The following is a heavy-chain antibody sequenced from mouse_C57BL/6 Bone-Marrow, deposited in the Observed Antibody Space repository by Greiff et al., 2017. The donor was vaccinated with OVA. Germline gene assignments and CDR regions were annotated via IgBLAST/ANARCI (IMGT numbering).Heavy chain of an antibody. CDR3: ARHRYYGSTYYAMDY. D-gene: IGHD1-1*01. V-gene: IGHV2-6-1*01. Sequence: QVQLKESGPGLVAPSQSLSITCTVSGFSLTSYGVHWVRQPPGKGLEWLVVIWSDGSTTYNSALKSRLSISKDNSKSQVLLKMNSLQTDDTAMYYCARHRYYGSTYYAMDYWGQGTSVTVSS. J-gene: IGHJ4*01. CDR2: IWSDGST. CDR1: GFSLTSYG.